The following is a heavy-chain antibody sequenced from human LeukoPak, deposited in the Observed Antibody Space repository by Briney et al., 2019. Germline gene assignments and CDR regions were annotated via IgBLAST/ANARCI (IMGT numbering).Heavy chain of an antibody. CDR2: MKQDGTEK. Sequence: GGSLRLSCAASGSTFSGYWMTWVRQAPGKGLEWVANMKQDGTEKYCVDSVKGRFTISRDNARNSLYLQMNNLRAEDTAVYYCARGGYCSSTSCYNGRTDYWGQGTLVTVSS. V-gene: IGHV3-7*01. CDR1: GSTFSGYW. J-gene: IGHJ4*02. D-gene: IGHD2-2*02. CDR3: ARGGYCSSTSCYNGRTDY.